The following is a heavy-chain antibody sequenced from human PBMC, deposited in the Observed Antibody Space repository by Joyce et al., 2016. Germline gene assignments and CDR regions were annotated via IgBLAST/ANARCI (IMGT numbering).Heavy chain of an antibody. Sequence: QITLKESGPTLVKPTQTLTLACSFSGVSLSTSGAAVRWIRQPPGQALEWLALIYWDEDKDHKLSLKSRLTVTTDASKHQVVLTMTNMGPGDTATCYFARKKYCFDYWGQGTLVTVSS. CDR3: ARKKYCFDY. CDR2: IYWDEDK. J-gene: IGHJ4*02. V-gene: IGHV2-5*02. CDR1: GVSLSTSGAA.